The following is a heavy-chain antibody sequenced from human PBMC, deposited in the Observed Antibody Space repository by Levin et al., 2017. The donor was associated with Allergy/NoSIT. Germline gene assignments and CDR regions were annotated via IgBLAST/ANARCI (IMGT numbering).Heavy chain of an antibody. CDR3: AKEKALSKIYYFYGLDV. Sequence: GESLKISCEASGFTFSNFDMNWVRQAPGKGLEWVSGISGSGGRTYYTDSVEGRFTISRDNYKNTLYLQMKSLTAEDTAVYFCAKEKALSKIYYFYGLDVWGQGTTVIVSS. V-gene: IGHV3-23*01. CDR2: ISGSGGRT. D-gene: IGHD4-11*01. CDR1: GFTFSNFD. J-gene: IGHJ6*02.